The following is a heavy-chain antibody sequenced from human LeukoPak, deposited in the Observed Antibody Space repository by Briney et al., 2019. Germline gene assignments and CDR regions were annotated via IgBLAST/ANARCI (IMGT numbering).Heavy chain of an antibody. Sequence: SETLSLTCTVSGVSISSSSYYWGWIRQPPGKGLEWVGSMYYSGSTYSNPSLKSRVPRSIYTSKNQPSLKLSSVTAADTAVYYCARQNIAAAGTNWFDPWGQGTLVTVSS. D-gene: IGHD6-13*01. CDR1: GVSISSSSYY. V-gene: IGHV4-39*01. CDR3: ARQNIAAAGTNWFDP. J-gene: IGHJ5*02. CDR2: MYYSGST.